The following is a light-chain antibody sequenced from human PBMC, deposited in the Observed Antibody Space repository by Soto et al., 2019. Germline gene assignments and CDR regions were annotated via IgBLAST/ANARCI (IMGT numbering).Light chain of an antibody. CDR1: SSEIGGHNF. Sequence: QSVLTQPAAVSGSPGQSITISCTGTSSEIGGHNFVSWYQHHPGKAPKLLIYEVSYRASGVSNRFTGSKSANTASLTISGLQAEDEADYSCSSYTTSSYVVFGGGTKVTVL. CDR2: EVS. V-gene: IGLV2-14*01. J-gene: IGLJ2*01. CDR3: SSYTTSSYVV.